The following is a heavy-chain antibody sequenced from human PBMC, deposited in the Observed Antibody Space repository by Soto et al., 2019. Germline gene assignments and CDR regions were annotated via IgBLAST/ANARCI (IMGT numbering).Heavy chain of an antibody. J-gene: IGHJ4*02. CDR1: GLTLRSNA. CDR3: ARDRYYYDSSGYSDY. CDR2: IYSGGST. Sequence: GGSLRLSCEASGLTLRSNAMNWVRQAPGKGLEWVSVIYSGGSTYYADSVKGRFTISRDNSKNTLYLQMNSLRAEDTAVYYCARDRYYYDSSGYSDYWGQGTLVTVSS. V-gene: IGHV3-53*01. D-gene: IGHD3-22*01.